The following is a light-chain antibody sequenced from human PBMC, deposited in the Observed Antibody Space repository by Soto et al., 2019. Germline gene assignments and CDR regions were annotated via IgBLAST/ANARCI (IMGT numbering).Light chain of an antibody. J-gene: IGKJ1*01. CDR2: KAS. Sequence: SQMPQSPSTLSGSVGDRVTITCRASQTISSWLAWYQQKPGKAPKLLIYKASTLKSGVPSRFSGSGSGTEFTLTISSLQPDDFATYYCQHYNSYSEAFGQGTKVDI. CDR3: QHYNSYSEA. CDR1: QTISSW. V-gene: IGKV1-5*03.